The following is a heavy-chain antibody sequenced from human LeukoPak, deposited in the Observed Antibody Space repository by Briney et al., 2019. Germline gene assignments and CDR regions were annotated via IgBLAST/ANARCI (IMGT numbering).Heavy chain of an antibody. CDR2: ISSIRSYI. CDR1: GFSFSSYS. D-gene: IGHD3-16*02. V-gene: IGHV3-21*06. J-gene: IGHJ6*03. Sequence: TGGSLRLSCAASGFSFSSYSLNWVRQAPGKGLEWVSSISSIRSYIYYADSVKGRFTISRDNAKNSLYLQMNSLRAEDTAVYYCARVIAFRGYMDVWGKGTTVTVSS. CDR3: ARVIAFRGYMDV.